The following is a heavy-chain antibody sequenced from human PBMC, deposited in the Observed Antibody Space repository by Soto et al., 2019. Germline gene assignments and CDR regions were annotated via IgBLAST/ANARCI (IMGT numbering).Heavy chain of an antibody. J-gene: IGHJ5*02. CDR3: ARESGPSSGGYPDWFAP. CDR1: GGTFSSYA. Sequence: QVQLVQSGAEVKKPGSSVKVSCKASGGTFSSYAITWVRQAPGQGLEWMGGIIPIFGTANYAQKFQGRVTSTGDXSXSXXSMALSSLGAEDTAVYYCARESGPSSGGYPDWFAPWGQGTPVTVSS. V-gene: IGHV1-69*12. CDR2: IIPIFGTA. D-gene: IGHD2-15*01.